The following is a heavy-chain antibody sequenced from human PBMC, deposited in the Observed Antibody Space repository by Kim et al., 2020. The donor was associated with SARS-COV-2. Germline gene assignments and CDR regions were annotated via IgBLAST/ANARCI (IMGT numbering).Heavy chain of an antibody. Sequence: GGSLRLSCAASGFTFSSYGMHWVRQAPGKGLEWVAVISYDGSNKYYADSVKGRFTISRDNSKNTLYLQMNSLRAEDTAVYYCAKDLLFQATMVRGAYFDYWGQGTLVTVSS. CDR3: AKDLLFQATMVRGAYFDY. V-gene: IGHV3-30*18. D-gene: IGHD3-10*01. CDR1: GFTFSSYG. J-gene: IGHJ4*02. CDR2: ISYDGSNK.